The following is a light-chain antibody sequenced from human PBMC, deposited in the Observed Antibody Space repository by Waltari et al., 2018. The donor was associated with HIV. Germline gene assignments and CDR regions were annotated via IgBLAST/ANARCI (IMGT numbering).Light chain of an antibody. Sequence: IVLSQYPVTLSLSPGERATITCWASHDISTSLAWYQQKPGQSPRLLIYDASGRATDIPARFSGSGSETDFTLTIDTVEREDSGIYYCQQRNDWLITFGQGTRLE. J-gene: IGKJ5*01. CDR3: QQRNDWLIT. CDR2: DAS. V-gene: IGKV3D-11*01. CDR1: HDISTS.